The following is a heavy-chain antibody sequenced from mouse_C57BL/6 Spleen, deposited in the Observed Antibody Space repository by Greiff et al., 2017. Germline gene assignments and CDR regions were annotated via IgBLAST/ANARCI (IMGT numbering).Heavy chain of an antibody. Sequence: VQLQQSGPELVKPGASVKISCKASGYAFSSSWMNWVKQRPGKGLEWIGRIYPGDGDTNYNGKFKGKATLTADKSSSTAYMQLSSLTSEDSAVYVCARRRYGNYDYAMDYWGQGTSVTVSS. D-gene: IGHD2-10*02. CDR1: GYAFSSSW. V-gene: IGHV1-82*01. CDR2: IYPGDGDT. J-gene: IGHJ4*01. CDR3: ARRRYGNYDYAMDY.